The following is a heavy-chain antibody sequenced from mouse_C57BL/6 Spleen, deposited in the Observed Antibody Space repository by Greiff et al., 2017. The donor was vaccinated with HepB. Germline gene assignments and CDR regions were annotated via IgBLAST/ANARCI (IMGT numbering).Heavy chain of an antibody. V-gene: IGHV5-17*01. CDR3: ARIELGYAMDY. Sequence: DVMLVESGGGLVKPGGSLKLSCAASGFTFSDYGMHWVRQAPEKGLEWVAYISSGSSTIYYADTVKGRFTISRDNAKNTLFLQMTSLRSEDTAMYYCARIELGYAMDYWGQGTSVTVSS. D-gene: IGHD4-1*01. J-gene: IGHJ4*01. CDR2: ISSGSSTI. CDR1: GFTFSDYG.